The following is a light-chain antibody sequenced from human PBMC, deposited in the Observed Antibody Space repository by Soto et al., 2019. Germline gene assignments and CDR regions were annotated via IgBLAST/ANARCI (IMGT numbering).Light chain of an antibody. CDR3: QQHNNYPWT. J-gene: IGKJ1*01. V-gene: IGKV1-5*01. CDR2: DAS. CDR1: QSISSW. Sequence: DIQMTQSPSTLSASVGDRVTITCRASQSISSWLAWYQQKPGKAPKLLIYDASSLESGVPSRFSGSRSGTEFTLTITSLQHYDFETYYCQQHNNYPWTFGHGTKVDIK.